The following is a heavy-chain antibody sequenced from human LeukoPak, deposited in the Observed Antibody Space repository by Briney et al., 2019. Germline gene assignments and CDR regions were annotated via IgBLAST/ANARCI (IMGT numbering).Heavy chain of an antibody. D-gene: IGHD1-26*01. J-gene: IGHJ3*02. Sequence: GESLKISCKGSGYSFTSYWIGWVRQMPGKGLEWMGIIYPGDSDTRYSPSFQGQVTISADKSISTAYLQWSSLKASDTAMYYCARPRVGATGWGAFDIWGQGTMVTASS. CDR3: ARPRVGATGWGAFDI. CDR2: IYPGDSDT. CDR1: GYSFTSYW. V-gene: IGHV5-51*01.